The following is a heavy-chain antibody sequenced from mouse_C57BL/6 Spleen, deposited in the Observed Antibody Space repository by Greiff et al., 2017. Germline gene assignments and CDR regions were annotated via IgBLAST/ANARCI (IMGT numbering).Heavy chain of an antibody. J-gene: IGHJ2*01. Sequence: EVQLLESGPGLVKPSQSLSLTCSVTGYSITSGYYWNWIRQFPGNKLEWMGYISYDGSNNYNPSLKNRISITRDTSKNQFFLKLNSVTTEDTATYYCARDYYGSSSGGLDYWGQGTTLTVSS. D-gene: IGHD1-1*01. CDR2: ISYDGSN. CDR1: GYSITSGYY. V-gene: IGHV3-6*01. CDR3: ARDYYGSSSGGLDY.